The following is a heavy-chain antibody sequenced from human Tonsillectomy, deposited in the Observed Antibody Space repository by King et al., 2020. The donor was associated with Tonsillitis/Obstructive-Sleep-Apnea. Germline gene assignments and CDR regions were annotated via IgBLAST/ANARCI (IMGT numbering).Heavy chain of an antibody. CDR2: IYYSGST. CDR1: GGSISSGGYY. V-gene: IGHV4-31*03. Sequence: VQLQESGPGLVKPSQTLSLTCTVSGGSISSGGYYWSWIRQHPGKGLEWIGYIYYSGSTYYNPSLKSRVTISVDTSKNQFSLKLSSVTAADTAVYYCARGRYDSSGYYYVSVSAPDAFDIWGQGTMVTVSS. CDR3: ARGRYDSSGYYYVSVSAPDAFDI. J-gene: IGHJ3*02. D-gene: IGHD3-22*01.